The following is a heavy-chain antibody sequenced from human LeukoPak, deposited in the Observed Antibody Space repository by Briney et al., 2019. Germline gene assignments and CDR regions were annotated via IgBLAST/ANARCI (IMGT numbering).Heavy chain of an antibody. V-gene: IGHV3-15*01. CDR2: IKSKTDGGTT. J-gene: IGHJ4*02. Sequence: PGGSLRLSCAASGFTFSNAWMSWVRQAPGKGLEWVGRIKSKTDGGTTDYAAPVKGRFTISSDDSKNTLYLQMNSLKTEDTAVYYCTTDGSGSYYHDYWGQGTLVTVSS. CDR3: TTDGSGSYYHDY. CDR1: GFTFSNAW. D-gene: IGHD3-10*01.